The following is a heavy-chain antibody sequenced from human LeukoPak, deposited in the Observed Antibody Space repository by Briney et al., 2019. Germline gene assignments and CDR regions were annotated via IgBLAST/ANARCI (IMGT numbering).Heavy chain of an antibody. V-gene: IGHV3-23*01. CDR2: ISGGDPST. J-gene: IGHJ3*02. Sequence: GGSLRLSCAASGFTFSSYVMSWVRQAPGKGLDWVSAISGGDPSTYYAGSVKGRFTISRDNSKNTLFLQMNSLRADDTAVYYCAKVTWVTQGFDIWGQGTMVTVSS. CDR3: AKVTWVTQGFDI. D-gene: IGHD4-23*01. CDR1: GFTFSSYV.